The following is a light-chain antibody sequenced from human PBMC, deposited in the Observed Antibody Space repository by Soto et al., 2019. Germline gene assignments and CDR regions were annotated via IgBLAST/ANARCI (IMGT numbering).Light chain of an antibody. CDR3: QPYNNWPTWT. CDR2: SVS. V-gene: IGKV3-20*01. Sequence: EMVLTQSPGTLSLSPGDRATLSCRASQSVSNDYVAWVQPKPGQTPRLLIYSVSSRATGIPDRFSVSGSGTDFTLTISRLEPEDFAFYDGQPYNNWPTWTFGQGTKVDIK. CDR1: QSVSNDY. J-gene: IGKJ1*01.